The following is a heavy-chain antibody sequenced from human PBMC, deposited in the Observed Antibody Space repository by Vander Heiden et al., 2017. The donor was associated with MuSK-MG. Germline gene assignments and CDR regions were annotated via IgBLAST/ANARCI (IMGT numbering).Heavy chain of an antibody. Sequence: EVQLLESGGGLVQPGGSLRLSCADSGFTFSLYAMSWVRQAPGKGLEWVSLISGSGTNTYYADSVKGRFNISRDNSKNTLYLQMNSLRVEDTAIYYCAKGDHDSSGYFPPSFDYWGQGTLVTVSS. CDR1: GFTFSLYA. V-gene: IGHV3-23*01. J-gene: IGHJ4*02. D-gene: IGHD3-22*01. CDR2: ISGSGTNT. CDR3: AKGDHDSSGYFPPSFDY.